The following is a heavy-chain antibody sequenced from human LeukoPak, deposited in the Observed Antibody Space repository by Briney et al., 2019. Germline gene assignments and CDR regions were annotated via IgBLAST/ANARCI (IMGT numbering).Heavy chain of an antibody. Sequence: GGSLRLSCAASGFTFSSYSMNWVRQAPGKGLEWVSYISSSSSTIYYADSVKGRFTISRDNAKNSLYLQMNSLRAEDTAVYYCARTFTSCFDYWGQGTLVTVSS. V-gene: IGHV3-48*01. CDR1: GFTFSSYS. D-gene: IGHD2-2*01. J-gene: IGHJ4*02. CDR2: ISSSSSTI. CDR3: ARTFTSCFDY.